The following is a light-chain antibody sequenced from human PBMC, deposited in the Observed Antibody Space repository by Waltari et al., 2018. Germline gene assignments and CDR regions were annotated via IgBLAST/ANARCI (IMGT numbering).Light chain of an antibody. Sequence: DIQMTQSPSSLSASLGDRVSITCRASQNIRKYLNWYQQKPGKAPKLLIYTASNLQSGVPSRFSGSGSGTDFTLTISSLQPEDFATYYCQQLHSYPRAFGGGTKVESK. V-gene: IGKV1-17*01. CDR3: QQLHSYPRA. CDR2: TAS. CDR1: QNIRKY. J-gene: IGKJ4*01.